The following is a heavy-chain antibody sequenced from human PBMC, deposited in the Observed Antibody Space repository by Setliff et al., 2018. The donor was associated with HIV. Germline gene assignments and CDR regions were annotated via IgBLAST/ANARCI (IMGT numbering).Heavy chain of an antibody. CDR2: GYYGGTT. J-gene: IGHJ5*02. CDR1: GGSIGTYY. D-gene: IGHD6-13*01. CDR3: ASAGAAAEGYNWFDP. V-gene: IGHV4-59*01. Sequence: PSETLSLTCTVSGGSIGTYYWSWIRQPQGKGLEWIGYGYYGGTTSYNPSLKSRVTRSVDTSKNQFSRKLTSVTAADTAVYYCASAGAAAEGYNWFDPWVPETLLVTVSS.